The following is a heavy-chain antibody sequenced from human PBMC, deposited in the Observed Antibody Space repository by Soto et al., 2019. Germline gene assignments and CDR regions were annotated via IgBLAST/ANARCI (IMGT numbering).Heavy chain of an antibody. J-gene: IGHJ4*02. CDR3: ASQHYYDSSGYYVVY. V-gene: IGHV4-31*03. Sequence: PSETLSLTCTVSGGSINSGGYYWSWIRQHPGKGLEWIGYIYYSGSTFYNPSLRSRVTVSVDTSKNQFSLRLTSVTAADTAVYYCASQHYYDSSGYYVVYWGQGTLVTVPQ. D-gene: IGHD3-22*01. CDR1: GGSINSGGYY. CDR2: IYYSGST.